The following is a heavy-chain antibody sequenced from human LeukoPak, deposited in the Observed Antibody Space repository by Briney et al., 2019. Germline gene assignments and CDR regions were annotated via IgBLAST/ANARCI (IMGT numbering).Heavy chain of an antibody. CDR3: ARGRQLWLRY. D-gene: IGHD5-18*01. V-gene: IGHV1-69*05. J-gene: IGHJ4*02. CDR1: GGTFNSYA. CDR2: ILRILGTA. Sequence: SVKVSCKASGGTFNSYAISWVRQAPGQGLEWMGGILRILGTANYAQKFQGRVTITTDESTSIAYMELSSLRSEDTAVYYCARGRQLWLRYWGQGTLVTVSS.